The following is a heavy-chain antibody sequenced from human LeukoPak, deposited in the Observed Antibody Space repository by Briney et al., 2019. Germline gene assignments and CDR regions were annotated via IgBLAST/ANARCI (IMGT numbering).Heavy chain of an antibody. CDR2: INPSGGST. CDR1: GYTFTSYY. V-gene: IGHV1-46*01. J-gene: IGHJ5*02. Sequence: VASVKVSCKASGYTFTSYYMHWVRQAPGQGLEWMGLINPSGGSTSYAQKFQGRVTMTRDTSTSTVYMELSSLRSEDTAVYYCARWITIFGVVTPNHNWFDPWGQGTLVTVSP. D-gene: IGHD3-3*01. CDR3: ARWITIFGVVTPNHNWFDP.